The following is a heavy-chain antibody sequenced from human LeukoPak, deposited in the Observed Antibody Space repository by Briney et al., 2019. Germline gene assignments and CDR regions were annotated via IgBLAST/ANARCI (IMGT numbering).Heavy chain of an antibody. D-gene: IGHD4-23*01. V-gene: IGHV3-48*01. CDR1: ALSVSSHG. CDR3: ARDVRSGRRWFDY. J-gene: IGHJ4*02. Sequence: GGSLRLSRAPAALSVSSHGTGSVRQAPGKGLEWISYISSSGTTIYYADSVKGRFTIYRDNAKNSLSLQINALRADDTAVYYCARDVRSGRRWFDYWGRGTLVTVSS. CDR2: ISSSGTTI.